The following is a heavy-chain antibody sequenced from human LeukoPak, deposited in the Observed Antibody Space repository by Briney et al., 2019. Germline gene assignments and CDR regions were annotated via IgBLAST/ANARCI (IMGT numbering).Heavy chain of an antibody. D-gene: IGHD6-6*01. CDR2: MNPNSGNT. J-gene: IGHJ4*02. Sequence: ASVKVSCKASGYTFTSYDINWVRQATGQGLEWMGWMNPNSGNTGYAQKFQGRVTITRNTSISTAYMELSSPRPEDTAVYYCARGQYSSSALDYWGQGTLVTVSS. CDR1: GYTFTSYD. CDR3: ARGQYSSSALDY. V-gene: IGHV1-8*03.